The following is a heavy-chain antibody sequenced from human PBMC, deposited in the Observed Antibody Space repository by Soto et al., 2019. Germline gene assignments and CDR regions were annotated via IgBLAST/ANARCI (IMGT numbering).Heavy chain of an antibody. CDR3: ANGAIRGSIPVDY. V-gene: IGHV3-23*01. CDR2: ISGSGTNT. Sequence: EVQLLESGGGLAQPGGSLRLSCAASAFTFSSYSMSWGRQAPGKGLEWVSAISGSGTNTYYADSVKGRFTISRDNSKNTLYLQMNSLRAEDTAVYYSANGAIRGSIPVDYWGQGTLVTVSS. CDR1: AFTFSSYS. D-gene: IGHD2-15*01. J-gene: IGHJ4*02.